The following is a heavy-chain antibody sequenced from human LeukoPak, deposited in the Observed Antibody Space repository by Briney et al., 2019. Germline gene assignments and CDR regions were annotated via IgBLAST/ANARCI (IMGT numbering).Heavy chain of an antibody. D-gene: IGHD2-8*01. CDR2: IKSKTDGGTT. CDR3: TTDPAGGYCTTGVCYRANFDY. Sequence: GGSLRLSCAASGFTFSKAWMSWVRQAPGKGLEWVGRIKSKTDGGTTDYAAPVKGRFTISRDDSKNTLYLQMNSLKTEDTAVYYSTTDPAGGYCTTGVCYRANFDYWGQGTLVTVSS. V-gene: IGHV3-15*01. J-gene: IGHJ4*02. CDR1: GFTFSKAW.